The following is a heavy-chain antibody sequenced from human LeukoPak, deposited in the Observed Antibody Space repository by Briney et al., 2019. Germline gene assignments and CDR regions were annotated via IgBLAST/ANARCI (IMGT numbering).Heavy chain of an antibody. J-gene: IGHJ1*01. D-gene: IGHD3-10*01. Sequence: PSQTLSLTCAISGDSVSSNSAAWNWIRQSPSRGLEWLGRTYYRSTWNNDYAESVKSRITINADTSKNQFSLQLKSVTPEDTALCYCASGWSHRQWGQGTLVTVSS. CDR1: GDSVSSNSAA. CDR3: ASGWSHRQ. CDR2: TYYRSTWNN. V-gene: IGHV6-1*01.